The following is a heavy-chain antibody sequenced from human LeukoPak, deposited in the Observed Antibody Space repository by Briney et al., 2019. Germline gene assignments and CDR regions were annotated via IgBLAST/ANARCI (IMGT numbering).Heavy chain of an antibody. J-gene: IGHJ4*02. CDR3: ARYDDYYFDY. Sequence: SETLSLTCTVSGASISSYYWSWIRQPPGRGLEWIGYMYYSGSPNYNPSLKSRVTISVDTSKNQFSLKLSSVTAADTAVYYCARYDDYYFDYWGQGTLVTVSS. CDR2: MYYSGSP. V-gene: IGHV4-59*01. CDR1: GASISSYY. D-gene: IGHD3-22*01.